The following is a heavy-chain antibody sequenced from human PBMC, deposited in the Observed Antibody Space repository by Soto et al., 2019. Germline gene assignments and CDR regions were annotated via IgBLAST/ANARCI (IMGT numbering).Heavy chain of an antibody. J-gene: IGHJ4*02. CDR2: FYFSGSGTS. V-gene: IGHV4-39*01. CDR1: GDFISNTTYY. D-gene: IGHD3-22*01. Sequence: SETLSLTCSVSGDFISNTTYYWAWVRQAPGKGLEWVGSFYFSGSGTSHYNPSLKIRVTISVDTFKTQFSLKLTSVTAADTAVYYCARPRYSFGTSGYYPLDYWGQGTLVTVSS. CDR3: ARPRYSFGTSGYYPLDY.